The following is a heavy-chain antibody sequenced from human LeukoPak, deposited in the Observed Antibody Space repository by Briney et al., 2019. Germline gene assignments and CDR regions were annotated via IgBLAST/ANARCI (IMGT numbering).Heavy chain of an antibody. CDR3: ARGWDIVLMVYASGLSEGCDGMDV. CDR1: GYTFSGYY. Sequence: GASVKVSCKASGYTFSGYYMHWVRQAPGQGLEWMGWINPNSGGTNYAQKFQGRVTMTRDTSISTAYMELSRLRSDDTAVYYCARGWDIVLMVYASGLSEGCDGMDVWGQGTTVTVSS. V-gene: IGHV1-2*02. J-gene: IGHJ6*02. CDR2: INPNSGGT. D-gene: IGHD2-8*01.